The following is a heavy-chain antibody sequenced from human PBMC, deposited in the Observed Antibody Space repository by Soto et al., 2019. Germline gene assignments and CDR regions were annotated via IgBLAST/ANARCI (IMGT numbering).Heavy chain of an antibody. Sequence: SETLSLTCGVSGGTVASSHWWSWVRQSPGRGLEWIGNVYHTGDTNFNPSLQSRVTFSVDKSNNQFSLRLTSVTAADTAVYFCAREIVTAGGNNYFDSWGPGTLVTVSS. CDR2: VYHTGDT. J-gene: IGHJ5*01. CDR1: GGTVASSHW. V-gene: IGHV4-4*02. D-gene: IGHD2-21*02. CDR3: AREIVTAGGNNYFDS.